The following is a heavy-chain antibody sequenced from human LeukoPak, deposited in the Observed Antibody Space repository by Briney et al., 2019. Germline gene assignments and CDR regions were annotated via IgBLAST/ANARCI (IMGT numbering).Heavy chain of an antibody. Sequence: GASVKVSCKASGYTFTSYGISWVRQAPGQGGEWRGWISAYNGKTNYAQKLQGRVTITTDTSTSTAYMELRSLRSDDTAVYYCARRHSSSAYYYSYMDVWGKGTTVTVSS. V-gene: IGHV1-18*01. CDR3: ARRHSSSAYYYSYMDV. CDR2: ISAYNGKT. CDR1: GYTFTSYG. J-gene: IGHJ6*03. D-gene: IGHD6-6*01.